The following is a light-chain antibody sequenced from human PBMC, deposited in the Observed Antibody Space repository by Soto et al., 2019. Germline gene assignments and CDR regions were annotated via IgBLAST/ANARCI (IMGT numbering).Light chain of an antibody. J-gene: IGLJ2*01. CDR2: GNS. V-gene: IGLV1-40*01. CDR1: SSNIGAGYD. CDR3: QSYDSSLSVV. Sequence: QSVLTQPPSESGAPGQRVTISCTGSSSNIGAGYDVHWYQQLPGTAPKLLIYGNSNRPSGVPDRFSGSKSGTSASLAITGLQAEDEADYYCQSYDSSLSVVFGGGTKLHVL.